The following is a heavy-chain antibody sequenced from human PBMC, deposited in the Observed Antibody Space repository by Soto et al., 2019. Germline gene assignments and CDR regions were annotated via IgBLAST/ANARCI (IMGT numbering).Heavy chain of an antibody. CDR2: IYYSGST. V-gene: IGHV4-39*01. CDR1: GGSISSSSYY. J-gene: IGHJ6*02. D-gene: IGHD6-6*01. Sequence: PSETLSLTCTVSGGSISSSSYYWGWIRQPPGKGLEWIGSIYYSGSTYYNPSLKSRVTISVDTSKNQFSLKLSSVTAADTAVYYCARQAARRIPGYYGMDVWGQGTTVTAP. CDR3: ARQAARRIPGYYGMDV.